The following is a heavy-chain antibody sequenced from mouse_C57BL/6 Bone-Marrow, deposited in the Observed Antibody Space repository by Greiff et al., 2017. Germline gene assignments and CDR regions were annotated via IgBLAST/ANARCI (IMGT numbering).Heavy chain of an antibody. V-gene: IGHV1-58*01. CDR1: GYTFTSYG. D-gene: IGHD1-3*01. CDR2: IYIGYGYT. J-gene: IGHJ2*01. CDR3: AKGNDCGGSSDFDY. Sequence: EVQLQESGAELVRPGSSVKISCKTSGYTFTSYGINLVKQRPGQGLEWIGYIYIGYGYTAYKEKFKGKATLTSDTSSSTAYMKHSSLTSEDSAIYFCAKGNDCGGSSDFDYWGQGTTLTVSS.